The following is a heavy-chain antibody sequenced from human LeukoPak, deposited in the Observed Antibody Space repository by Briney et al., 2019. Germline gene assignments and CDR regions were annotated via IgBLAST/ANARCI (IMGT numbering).Heavy chain of an antibody. CDR2: ISPSGDST. V-gene: IGHV3-23*01. D-gene: IGHD1-26*01. J-gene: IGHJ4*02. CDR3: AKDRILANFAGGFDY. Sequence: GGSLRLSCVVSGITFSSYAMNGVRQAPGEGLEWGSGISPSGDSTFYADSVKGRFTIPRDNSKNTLYFHLHSLRSEDTALYYCAKDRILANFAGGFDYWGQGTPVTVSS. CDR1: GITFSSYA.